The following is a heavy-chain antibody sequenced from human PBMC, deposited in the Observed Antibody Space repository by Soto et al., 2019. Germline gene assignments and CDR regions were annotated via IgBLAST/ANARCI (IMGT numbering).Heavy chain of an antibody. V-gene: IGHV4-59*01. CDR3: ARESKDGYNNGGLDF. CDR2: IFYTGST. J-gene: IGHJ4*02. CDR1: GGSFINYY. Sequence: TSDTLSLTCTVSGGSFINYYWNWIRPPPGKGLEWIGYIFYTGSTSYNPSLKSRVTISVDTSKNLFSLRLSSVTAADTAVYYCARESKDGYNNGGLDFWGRGTLVTVSS. D-gene: IGHD4-4*01.